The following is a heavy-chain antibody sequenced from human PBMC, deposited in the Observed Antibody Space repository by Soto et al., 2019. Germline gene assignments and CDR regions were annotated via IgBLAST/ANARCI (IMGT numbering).Heavy chain of an antibody. CDR1: SDSMTKYY. CDR2: VYTSGST. V-gene: IGHV4-4*07. D-gene: IGHD1-26*01. Sequence: SETLSLTCTVSSDSMTKYYWSWIRQAAGKGLEWIGRVYTSGSTNYNPSLKSRVTMSIDTSNNHFSLTLKSVTAADTAVYYCARTVGAAYYFDFWGQGALVTVSS. J-gene: IGHJ4*02. CDR3: ARTVGAAYYFDF.